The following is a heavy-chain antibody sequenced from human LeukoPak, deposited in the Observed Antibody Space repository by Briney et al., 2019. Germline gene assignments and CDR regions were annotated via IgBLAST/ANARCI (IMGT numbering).Heavy chain of an antibody. V-gene: IGHV3-23*01. CDR3: ARSGYNRFDY. Sequence: SGGSLRLSCAASGFTFNTYAMSWVRQAPGKGLEWVSSFSGSGGSTYCADSVKGHFTISRDNSKSTLYLQMNSLRAEDTAIYYCARSGYNRFDYWGQGTLVTVSS. D-gene: IGHD5-24*01. J-gene: IGHJ4*02. CDR1: GFTFNTYA. CDR2: FSGSGGST.